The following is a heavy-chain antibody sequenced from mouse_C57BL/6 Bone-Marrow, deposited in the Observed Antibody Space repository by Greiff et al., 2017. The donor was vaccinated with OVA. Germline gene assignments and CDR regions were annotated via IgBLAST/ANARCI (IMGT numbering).Heavy chain of an antibody. V-gene: IGHV1-62-2*01. Sequence: QVQLKESGAELVKPGASVKLSCKASGYTFTEYTIHWVKQRSGQGLEWIGWFYPGSGSIKYNEKFKDKATLTADKSSSTVYMELSRLTSEDSAVYFGARHEGGLYYFDYWGQGTTLTVSS. CDR2: FYPGSGSI. CDR3: ARHEGGLYYFDY. J-gene: IGHJ2*01. CDR1: GYTFTEYT.